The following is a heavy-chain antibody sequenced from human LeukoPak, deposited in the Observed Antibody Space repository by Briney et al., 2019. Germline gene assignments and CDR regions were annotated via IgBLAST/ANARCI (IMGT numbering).Heavy chain of an antibody. Sequence: SETLSLTCTVSGGSISSSSYYWGWIRQPPGKGLEWIGSIYYSGSTYYNPSLKSRVTISVDTSKNQFSLKLSSVTAADTAVYYGARQIAASIVVVVAAYVFDYWGQGTLVTVSS. CDR3: ARQIAASIVVVVAAYVFDY. V-gene: IGHV4-39*01. J-gene: IGHJ4*02. D-gene: IGHD2-15*01. CDR1: GGSISSSSYY. CDR2: IYYSGST.